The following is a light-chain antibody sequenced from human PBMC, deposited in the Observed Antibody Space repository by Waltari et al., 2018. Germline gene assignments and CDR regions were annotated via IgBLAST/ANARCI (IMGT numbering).Light chain of an antibody. CDR2: GAS. J-gene: IGKJ1*01. Sequence: REVTQTPATLYLSQGERATLSCRASQNVTNGLAWYQQKPGQAPRLLIYGASTRATDIPDRFIGSGSGTDFSLTISSLQSEDFALYYCHYYNKWIRTFGQGTNLEI. CDR3: HYYNKWIRT. V-gene: IGKV3-15*01. CDR1: QNVTNG.